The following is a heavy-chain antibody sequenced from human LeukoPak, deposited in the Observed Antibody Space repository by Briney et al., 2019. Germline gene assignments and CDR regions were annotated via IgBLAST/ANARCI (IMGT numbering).Heavy chain of an antibody. J-gene: IGHJ4*02. Sequence: PGGSLRLSCAASGFTFSSYAMRWVRQAPGKGLEYVSAISSNGGSTYYANSVKGRFTISRDNSKNTLYLQTGSLRGEDMAVYYCARSSTTSCYDFWGRGTLITVSS. CDR3: ARSSTTSCYDF. V-gene: IGHV3-64*01. CDR2: ISSNGGST. CDR1: GFTFSSYA. D-gene: IGHD2-2*01.